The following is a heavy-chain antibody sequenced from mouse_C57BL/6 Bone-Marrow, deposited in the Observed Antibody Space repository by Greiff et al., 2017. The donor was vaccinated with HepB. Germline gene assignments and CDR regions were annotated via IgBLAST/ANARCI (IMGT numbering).Heavy chain of an antibody. V-gene: IGHV1-81*01. CDR1: GYTFTSYG. D-gene: IGHD1-1*01. J-gene: IGHJ2*01. CDR2: ISPRSVNT. Sequence: VQLQQSGAELARPGASVKLSCKASGYTFTSYGISWVKQRPGQGLEWIGEISPRSVNTNYNKNFNGKATMTADKSSSTAYMELRILTSEDSAVYCGARVYGSSSPYYLYYCGQGTTLTVSS. CDR3: ARVYGSSSPYYLYY.